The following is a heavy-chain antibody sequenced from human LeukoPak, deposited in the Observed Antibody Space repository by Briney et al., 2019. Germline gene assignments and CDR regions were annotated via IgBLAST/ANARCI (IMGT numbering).Heavy chain of an antibody. CDR2: INPNSGGT. V-gene: IGHV1-2*02. D-gene: IGHD3-16*01. Sequence: ASVKVSCKASGYTFTGYYMHWVRQAPGQGLEWMGWINPNSGGTNYAQKFQGRVTMTRDTSISTAYMELSSLRSEDTAVYYCARGYHYDRGDFDYWGQGTLVTVSS. CDR1: GYTFTGYY. CDR3: ARGYHYDRGDFDY. J-gene: IGHJ4*02.